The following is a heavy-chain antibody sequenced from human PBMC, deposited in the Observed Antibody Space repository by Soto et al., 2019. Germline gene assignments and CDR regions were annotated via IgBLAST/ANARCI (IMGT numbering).Heavy chain of an antibody. J-gene: IGHJ4*02. CDR3: ARSTYSSSWNDY. Sequence: QVQLVQSGAEVKKPGASVKVSCKASGYTFTSYGISWVRQAPGQGLEWMGWISAYNGNTNYAQKLQGRVTMTTDTSTSQAYMKLRSLRSDDTAVYYWARSTYSSSWNDYWGQGTLVTVSS. D-gene: IGHD6-13*01. CDR2: ISAYNGNT. V-gene: IGHV1-18*01. CDR1: GYTFTSYG.